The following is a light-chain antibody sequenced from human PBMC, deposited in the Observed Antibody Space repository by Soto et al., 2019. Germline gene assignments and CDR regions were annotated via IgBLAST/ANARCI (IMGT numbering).Light chain of an antibody. V-gene: IGLV2-14*01. CDR2: EVS. CDR3: SSSTSNSTLV. J-gene: IGLJ1*01. Sequence: QSALTQPASVSGSPGQSITISCAGTSSDVGVYNYVSWYQQHPDKAPKLIIYEVSTRPSGVSNRFSGSKSGNTASLTISGLQAEDEADYYCSSSTSNSTLVFGTGTKLTVL. CDR1: SSDVGVYNY.